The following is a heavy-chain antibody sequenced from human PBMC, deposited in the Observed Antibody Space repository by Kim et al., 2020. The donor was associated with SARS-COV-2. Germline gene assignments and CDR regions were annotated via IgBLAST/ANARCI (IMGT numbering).Heavy chain of an antibody. Sequence: ASVKVSCKASGYTFTGYYMHWVRQAPGQGLELMGRINPNSGGTNYAQKFQGRATMTRDTYISTAYMELSRLRSDDTAVYYCAGGGYYDSSGYYTDVDNWFDPWRQGTLVTVCS. J-gene: IGHJ5*02. V-gene: IGHV1-2*06. D-gene: IGHD3-22*01. CDR3: AGGGYYDSSGYYTDVDNWFDP. CDR2: INPNSGGT. CDR1: GYTFTGYY.